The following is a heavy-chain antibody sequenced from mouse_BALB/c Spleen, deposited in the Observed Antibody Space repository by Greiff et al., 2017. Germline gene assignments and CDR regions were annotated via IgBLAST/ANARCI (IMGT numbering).Heavy chain of an antibody. CDR3: ARGGYYGNYGWYFDV. Sequence: EVQLVESGGDLVKPGGSLKLSCAASGFTFSSYGMSWVRQTPDKRLEWVATISSGGSYTYYPDSVKGRFTISRDNAKNTLYLQMSSLKSEDTAMYYCARGGYYGNYGWYFDVWGAGTTVTVSS. D-gene: IGHD2-1*01. CDR2: ISSGGSYT. J-gene: IGHJ1*01. CDR1: GFTFSSYG. V-gene: IGHV5-6*01.